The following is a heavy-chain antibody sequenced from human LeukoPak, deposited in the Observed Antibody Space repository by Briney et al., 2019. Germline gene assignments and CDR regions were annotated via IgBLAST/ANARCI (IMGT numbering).Heavy chain of an antibody. V-gene: IGHV4-59*11. CDR3: ARGGGLKSVDY. D-gene: IGHD3-16*01. CDR2: VYDIGST. Sequence: SETLSLTCTVSGGSIGSHYWTWIRQTPGKGLEWIGYVYDIGSTKYNPSLKSRVTISVDTSKNQFSLRLSSVTAADTAVYYCARGGGLKSVDYWGQGTLVTVSS. J-gene: IGHJ4*02. CDR1: GGSIGSHY.